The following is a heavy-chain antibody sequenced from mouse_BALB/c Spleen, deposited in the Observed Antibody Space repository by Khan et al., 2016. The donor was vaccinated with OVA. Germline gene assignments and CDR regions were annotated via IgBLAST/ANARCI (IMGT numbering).Heavy chain of an antibody. J-gene: IGHJ3*01. CDR1: GYSITSEYA. CDR2: INYSGNT. V-gene: IGHV3-2*02. D-gene: IGHD2-4*01. Sequence: EVQLVESGPGLVKPSQSLSLTCTVTGYSITSEYAWNWIRQFPGNKLEWMGYINYSGNTRFNPSLKSRTSITRDTSKNPFFLQLNSVTTEDTATYYGARKDYYDYDPFPYWGQGTLVTVSA. CDR3: ARKDYYDYDPFPY.